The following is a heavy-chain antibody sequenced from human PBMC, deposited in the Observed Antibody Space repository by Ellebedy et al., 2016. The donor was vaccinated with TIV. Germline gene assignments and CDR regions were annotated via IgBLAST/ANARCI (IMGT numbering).Heavy chain of an antibody. V-gene: IGHV3-30*02. Sequence: PGGSLRLSCAASGFTFSAYGMHWVRQAPGKGLEWVTYIRYDGSNKYYADSVKCRFTISRDNSKNTLFLEMNSLRAEDTAIYYCAGLWFGDSPRDNSDYWGRGTLVTVSS. CDR1: GFTFSAYG. CDR2: IRYDGSNK. CDR3: AGLWFGDSPRDNSDY. D-gene: IGHD3-10*01. J-gene: IGHJ4*02.